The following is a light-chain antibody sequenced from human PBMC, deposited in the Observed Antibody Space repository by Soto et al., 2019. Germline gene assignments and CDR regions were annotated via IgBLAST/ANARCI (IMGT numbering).Light chain of an antibody. J-gene: IGKJ1*01. CDR1: QSISSW. V-gene: IGKV1-5*01. Sequence: GDRVTITFRASQSISSWLARYQQKPGKAPKLLIYDASSSESVVPPRFIVSRSVTEFTLTISMQHADDVAYYYCQQYNCYPWTFGQGTKVDIK. CDR3: QQYNCYPWT. CDR2: DAS.